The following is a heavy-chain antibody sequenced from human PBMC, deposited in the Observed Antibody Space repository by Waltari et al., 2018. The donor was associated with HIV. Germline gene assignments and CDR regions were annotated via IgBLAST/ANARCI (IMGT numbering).Heavy chain of an antibody. CDR3: AKDLAPYGSHGWSLDY. D-gene: IGHD6-19*01. Sequence: EVQLVESGGGVVQPGRSLRPFCAAPGFTLSDYALHWVRQAPGKGLEWVSGISWNSGSIGYADSVKGRFTISRDNAKNSLYLQMNSLRAEDTALYYCAKDLAPYGSHGWSLDYWGQGTLVTVSS. J-gene: IGHJ4*02. CDR2: ISWNSGSI. CDR1: GFTLSDYA. V-gene: IGHV3-9*01.